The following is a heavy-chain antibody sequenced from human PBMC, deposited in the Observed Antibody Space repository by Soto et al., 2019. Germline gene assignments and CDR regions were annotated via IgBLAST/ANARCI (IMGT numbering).Heavy chain of an antibody. Sequence: PGESLKISCKGSGYSFTSYWIGWVRQMPGKGLEWMGIIYPGDSDTRYSPSFQGQVTISADKSISTAYLQWSSLKASDTAMYYCARPGSDRELVYYFDYWGQGTLVTVSS. D-gene: IGHD1-26*01. CDR2: IYPGDSDT. CDR3: ARPGSDRELVYYFDY. J-gene: IGHJ4*02. CDR1: GYSFTSYW. V-gene: IGHV5-51*01.